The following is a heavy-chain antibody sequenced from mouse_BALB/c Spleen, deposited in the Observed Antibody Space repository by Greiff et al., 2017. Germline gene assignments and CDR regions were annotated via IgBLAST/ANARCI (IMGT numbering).Heavy chain of an antibody. CDR2: IWGGGVT. J-gene: IGHJ3*01. V-gene: IGHV2-3*01. CDR3: AKEERYYGSSYAWFAY. D-gene: IGHD1-1*01. Sequence: VKLMESGPGLVAPSQSLSLPCTVSGFSFTRYGVSWVRQPPGKGLGWLGVIWGGGVTNYHSALISTLSISKDNSKSQVFLKLNSLQTDDTATYYCAKEERYYGSSYAWFAYWGQGTLVTVSA. CDR1: GFSFTRYG.